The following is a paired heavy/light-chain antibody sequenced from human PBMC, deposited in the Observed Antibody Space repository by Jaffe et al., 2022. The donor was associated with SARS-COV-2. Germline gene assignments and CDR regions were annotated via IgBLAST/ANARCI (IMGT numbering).Heavy chain of an antibody. Sequence: EVQLVESGGGLVKPGGSLRLSCAASGFTFSSYSMNWVRQAPGKGLEWVSSLSSSSNFIYYSDSVKGRFTISRDNAKNSLYLQMNSLRAEDTAVYYCARDSASGWYVDALDIWGQGTMVTVSS. V-gene: IGHV3-21*01. J-gene: IGHJ3*02. CDR2: LSSSSNFI. D-gene: IGHD6-19*01. CDR3: ARDSASGWYVDALDI. CDR1: GFTFSSYS.
Light chain of an antibody. CDR2: EGS. V-gene: IGLV2-23*01. CDR1: SSDVGSNNL. J-gene: IGLJ1*01. CDR3: CSYAGSSTFYV. Sequence: QSALTQPASVSGSPGQSITISCSGTSSDVGSNNLVSWYQQHPGKAPKLMIYEGSKRPSGVSNRFSGSKSGNTASLTISGLQTEDEADYYCCSYAGSSTFYVFGTGTKLTVL.